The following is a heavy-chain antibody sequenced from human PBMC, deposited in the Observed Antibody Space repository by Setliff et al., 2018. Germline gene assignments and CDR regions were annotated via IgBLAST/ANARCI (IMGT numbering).Heavy chain of an antibody. J-gene: IGHJ6*03. V-gene: IGHV1-8*03. Sequence: ASVKVSCKASGYTFTSYDINWVRQATGQGLEWMGWMNPNSGNTGYAQKFQGRVTITRNTSISTAYMELSSLRSEDTAVYYCAKGGEYYDFWSGYPLEPPSYYYYYMDVWGKGTTVTVSS. CDR1: GYTFTSYD. CDR2: MNPNSGNT. CDR3: AKGGEYYDFWSGYPLEPPSYYYYYMDV. D-gene: IGHD3-3*01.